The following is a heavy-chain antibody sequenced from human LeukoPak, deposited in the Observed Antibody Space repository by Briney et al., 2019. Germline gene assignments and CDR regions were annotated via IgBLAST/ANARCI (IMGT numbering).Heavy chain of an antibody. D-gene: IGHD5-24*01. CDR3: ARPSEGGYKPNWYFDL. CDR1: GGSISSYY. V-gene: IGHV4-59*08. J-gene: IGHJ2*01. CDR2: IYYSGST. Sequence: SETLSLTCTVSGGSISSYYWSWIRQPPGKGLEWIGCIYYSGSTNYNPSLKSRVTISVDTSKNQFSLKLSSVTAADTAVYYCARPSEGGYKPNWYFDLWGRGTLVTVSS.